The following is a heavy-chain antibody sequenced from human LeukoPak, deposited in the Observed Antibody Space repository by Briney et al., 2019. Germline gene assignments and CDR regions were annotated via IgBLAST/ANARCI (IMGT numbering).Heavy chain of an antibody. CDR1: GFTFSSYG. V-gene: IGHV3-33*01. Sequence: GRSLRLSCAATGFTFSSYGMHWVRQAPGKGLEWVAVIWYDGSDKYYADSVKGRFTISRDNSKNTLYLQMNSLRAEDTAVYYCARDTDTFDIWGQGTMITVSS. J-gene: IGHJ3*02. CDR3: ARDTDTFDI. CDR2: IWYDGSDK.